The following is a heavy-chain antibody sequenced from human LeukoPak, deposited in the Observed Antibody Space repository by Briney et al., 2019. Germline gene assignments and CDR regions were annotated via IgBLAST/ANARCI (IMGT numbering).Heavy chain of an antibody. D-gene: IGHD2-15*01. Sequence: KPSETLSLTCAVYGGSFSGYYWSWIRQPPRKGLEWIGEINHSGSTNYNPSLKSRVTISVDTSKNQFSLKLSSVTAADTAVYYCARAGPAATRYYYYGMDVWGQGTTVTVSS. J-gene: IGHJ6*02. CDR3: ARAGPAATRYYYYGMDV. CDR2: INHSGST. CDR1: GGSFSGYY. V-gene: IGHV4-34*01.